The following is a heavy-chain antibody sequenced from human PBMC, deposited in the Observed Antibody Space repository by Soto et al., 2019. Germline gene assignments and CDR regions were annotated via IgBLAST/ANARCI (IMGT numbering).Heavy chain of an antibody. Sequence: SETLSLTCTVSGGSISPYFWSWIRQPPGKGLEWIGNVYYSGSTTYNPSLKSRVTISVGTPKNQFSLKLSSVTAADTAVYYCARDLRWSVRGVIPDYYYYYMDVWGKGTTVTVSS. D-gene: IGHD3-10*01. J-gene: IGHJ6*03. V-gene: IGHV4-59*12. CDR2: VYYSGST. CDR3: ARDLRWSVRGVIPDYYYYYMDV. CDR1: GGSISPYF.